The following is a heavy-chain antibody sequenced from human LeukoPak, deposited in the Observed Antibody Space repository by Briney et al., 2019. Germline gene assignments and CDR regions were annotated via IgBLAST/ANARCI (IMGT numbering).Heavy chain of an antibody. J-gene: IGHJ4*02. V-gene: IGHV1-46*01. CDR3: ARDEVTTATGIDY. CDR1: GYTFTSYY. D-gene: IGHD4-17*01. CDR2: INPGGGST. Sequence: GASVKVSCKASGYTFTSYYMHWVRQAPGQGLEWMGIINPGGGSTSYAQKFQGRVTMTRDTSTSTVYMELSSLRSEDAAVYYCARDEVTTATGIDYWGQGTLVTVSS.